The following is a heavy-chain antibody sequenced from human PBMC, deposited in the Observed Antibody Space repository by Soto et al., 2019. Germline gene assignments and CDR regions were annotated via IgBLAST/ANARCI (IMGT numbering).Heavy chain of an antibody. Sequence: QLQLQESGPGLVKPSETLSLTCSVSDDSISSSNYYRAWIRQPPGKGLEWIGSIHYTGSTYYNPSLKGRVTISVDPSKNHLSLKLTSVSAADTAVYYCARRECSGGTCSFDPWGQGTLVTVSS. D-gene: IGHD2-15*01. J-gene: IGHJ5*02. CDR1: DDSISSSNYY. CDR3: ARRECSGGTCSFDP. V-gene: IGHV4-39*01. CDR2: IHYTGST.